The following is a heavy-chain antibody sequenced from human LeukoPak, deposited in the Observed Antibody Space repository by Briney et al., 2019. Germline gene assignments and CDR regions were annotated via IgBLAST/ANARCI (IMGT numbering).Heavy chain of an antibody. CDR1: GFTFNTYA. CDR3: AKDLFGPRTYFDY. Sequence: GSLRLSCAASGFTFNTYAMSWVRQAPGKGLEWVSTVSGGGDVTHYADSVKGRFTVSRDNSKSTVYLQMDNLRAEDAAVYYCAKDLFGPRTYFDYWGQGALVTVSS. V-gene: IGHV3-23*01. D-gene: IGHD2-21*01. J-gene: IGHJ4*02. CDR2: VSGGGDVT.